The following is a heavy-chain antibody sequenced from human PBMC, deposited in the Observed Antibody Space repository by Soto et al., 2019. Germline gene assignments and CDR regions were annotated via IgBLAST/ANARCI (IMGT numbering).Heavy chain of an antibody. CDR2: IKSTASGGAT. CDR1: GFNIINAW. D-gene: IGHD6-13*01. CDR3: ALIAAAGVEYFQH. J-gene: IGHJ1*01. V-gene: IGHV3-15*01. Sequence: LRLSCVTSGFNIINAWMNWVRQAPGQGLEWVGRIKSTASGGATDYAAPVKGRFTISRDNAKTSLSLQMNSLRAEDTAVYYCALIAAAGVEYFQHWGQGTLVTVSP.